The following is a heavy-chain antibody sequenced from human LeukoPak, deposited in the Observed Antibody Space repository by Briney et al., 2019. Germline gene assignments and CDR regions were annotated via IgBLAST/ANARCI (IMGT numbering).Heavy chain of an antibody. V-gene: IGHV4-4*07. CDR2: IYTSGST. CDR3: ARVLRSWYFDL. CDR1: GGSISSYY. J-gene: IGHJ2*01. Sequence: SETLSLTCTVSGGSISSYYWSWIRQPPGKGLEWIGRIYTSGSTNYNPSLKSRVTMSVDTSKNHFSLNLNSVTAADTAVYHCARVLRSWYFDLWGRGTLVTVSS.